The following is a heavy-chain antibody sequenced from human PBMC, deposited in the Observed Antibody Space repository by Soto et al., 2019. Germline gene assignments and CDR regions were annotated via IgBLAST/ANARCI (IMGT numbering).Heavy chain of an antibody. CDR3: ARRVGATPPRD. D-gene: IGHD1-26*01. J-gene: IGHJ4*02. CDR1: GASISSNSFH. V-gene: IGHV4-39*01. Sequence: QLQLQESGPGLVKPSETLSLTCTVSGASISSNSFHWGWIRQPPGKGMEWIATIYYDGSTYYNPSHKTRGTITADTSKNQFSLNLTSVTAADTAMYHWARRVGATPPRDWGQGTLVIVSS. CDR2: IYYDGST.